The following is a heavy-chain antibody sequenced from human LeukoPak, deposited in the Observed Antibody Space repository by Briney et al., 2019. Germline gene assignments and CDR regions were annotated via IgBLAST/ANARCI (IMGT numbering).Heavy chain of an antibody. CDR1: GGTFSSYA. D-gene: IGHD1-14*01. J-gene: IGHJ3*02. V-gene: IGHV1-69*05. CDR2: IIPIFGTA. Sequence: GSSVKVSCKASGGTFSSYAISWVRQAPGQGLEWMGGIIPIFGTANYAQKFQGRVTITTDESTSTAYMELSSLRSEDTAVYYCAREITEIAPAFDIWGQGTMVTVSS. CDR3: AREITEIAPAFDI.